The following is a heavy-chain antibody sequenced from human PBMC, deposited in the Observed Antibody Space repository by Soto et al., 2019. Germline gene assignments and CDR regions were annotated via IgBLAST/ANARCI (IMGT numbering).Heavy chain of an antibody. CDR1: GYTFTGYY. D-gene: IGHD3-10*01. Sequence: QVQLVQSGAEVKKPGASVKVSCKASGYTFTGYYMHWVRQAPGQGLEWMGWINPNSGGTNYAQKFQGWVTMTRDTSISTAYMELSRLRSDDTAVYYCERGITMVRGVLLDAFDIWGQGTMVTVSS. CDR3: ERGITMVRGVLLDAFDI. V-gene: IGHV1-2*04. CDR2: INPNSGGT. J-gene: IGHJ3*02.